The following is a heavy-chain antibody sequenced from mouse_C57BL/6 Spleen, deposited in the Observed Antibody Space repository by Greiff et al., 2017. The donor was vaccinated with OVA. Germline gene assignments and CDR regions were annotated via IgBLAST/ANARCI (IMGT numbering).Heavy chain of an antibody. Sequence: DVQLQESGGGLVKPGGSLKLSCAASGFTFSSYAMSWVRQTPEKRLEWVATISDGGSYTYYPDNVKGRFTISRDNAKNNLYLQMSHLKSEDTAMYYCARELGGWFAYWGQGTLVTVSA. CDR1: GFTFSSYA. V-gene: IGHV5-4*01. CDR3: ARELGGWFAY. J-gene: IGHJ3*01. CDR2: ISDGGSYT. D-gene: IGHD4-1*01.